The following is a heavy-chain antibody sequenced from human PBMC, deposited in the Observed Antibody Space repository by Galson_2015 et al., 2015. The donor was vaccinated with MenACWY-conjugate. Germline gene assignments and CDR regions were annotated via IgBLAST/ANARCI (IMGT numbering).Heavy chain of an antibody. V-gene: IGHV5-51*01. CDR1: GYNFITYW. J-gene: IGHJ6*02. CDR2: ISPIDSKT. CDR3: ARHPPGGRGMDV. D-gene: IGHD1-26*01. Sequence: QSGAEVKKPGESLKISCKASGYNFITYWIGWVRQVPGKGLEWEGLISPIDSKTRYSPAFEGRVTISADNSITTAYLQWNSLQDSDTAMYYCARHPPGGRGMDVWGQRTTVTVSS.